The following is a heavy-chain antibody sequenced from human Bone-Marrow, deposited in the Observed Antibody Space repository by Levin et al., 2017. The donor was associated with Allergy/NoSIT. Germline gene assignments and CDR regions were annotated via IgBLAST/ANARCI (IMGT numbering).Heavy chain of an antibody. CDR3: ANYYDHSGPRGGAVDI. CDR2: VSNSGGT. CDR1: GLPFSSGRYF. D-gene: IGHD3-22*01. V-gene: IGHV4-61*01. Sequence: SQTLSLTCSFSGLPFSSGRYFWTWIRQPPGKELEWIGRVSNSGGTNYNPSLRSRLTISLDTSKNQFSLKMSSVTPADTAVYYCANYYDHSGPRGGAVDIWGQGTMVTVSS. J-gene: IGHJ3*02.